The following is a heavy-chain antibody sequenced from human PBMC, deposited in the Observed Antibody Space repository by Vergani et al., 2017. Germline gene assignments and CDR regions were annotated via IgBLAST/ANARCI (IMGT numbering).Heavy chain of an antibody. J-gene: IGHJ4*02. CDR3: AGDYGDTDY. D-gene: IGHD4-17*01. Sequence: QLQLQESGPGLVKPSETLSLTCTVSGGPISSSSYNWGWIRQPPGKGLEWIGSIYYSGSTYYNPSLESRVTISVDTSKNQFSLKLSSVTAADTAVYCCAGDYGDTDYWGQGTLVTVSS. V-gene: IGHV4-39*01. CDR1: GGPISSSSYN. CDR2: IYYSGST.